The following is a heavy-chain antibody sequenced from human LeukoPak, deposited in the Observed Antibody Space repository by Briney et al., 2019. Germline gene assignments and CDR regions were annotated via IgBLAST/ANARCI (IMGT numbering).Heavy chain of an antibody. V-gene: IGHV1-46*01. Sequence: ASVKVSCKASGYTFTSYYMHWVRQAPGQGLEWMGLINPSGGSTSYAQKFQGRVTMTRDMSTSTVYMELSSLRSDDTAVYYCAGSLGYCTSNVCYLKYWGQGTLVTVSS. CDR1: GYTFTSYY. CDR2: INPSGGST. J-gene: IGHJ4*02. D-gene: IGHD2-8*01. CDR3: AGSLGYCTSNVCYLKY.